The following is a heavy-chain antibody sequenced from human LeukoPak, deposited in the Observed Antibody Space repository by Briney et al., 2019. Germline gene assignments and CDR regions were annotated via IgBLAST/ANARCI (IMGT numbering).Heavy chain of an antibody. V-gene: IGHV3-48*01. CDR2: ICSSGGTI. CDR1: GFTFSNYN. CDR3: ARDPSLSY. J-gene: IGHJ4*02. Sequence: GGSLRHSRAASGFTFSNYNMNWVRQPPGKRLEWVSFICSSGGTIYYADSVKGRFTISKDHAKNSRYLQMNSLRVEDTAVYYCARDPSLSYWGQGTLVTVSS.